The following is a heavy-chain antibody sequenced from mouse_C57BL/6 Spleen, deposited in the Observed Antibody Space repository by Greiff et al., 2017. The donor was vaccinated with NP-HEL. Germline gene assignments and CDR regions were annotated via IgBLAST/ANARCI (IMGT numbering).Heavy chain of an antibody. CDR1: GFTFTDYY. J-gene: IGHJ2*01. CDR2: ISNGGGST. Sequence: EVQVVESGGGLVQPGGSLKLSCAASGFTFTDYYMYWVRQTPEKRLEWVAYISNGGGSTYYPDTVKGRFTISRDNAKNTLYLQMSRLKSEDTAMYYCARNDGSTFDYWGQGTTLTVSS. V-gene: IGHV5-12*01. CDR3: ARNDGSTFDY. D-gene: IGHD1-1*01.